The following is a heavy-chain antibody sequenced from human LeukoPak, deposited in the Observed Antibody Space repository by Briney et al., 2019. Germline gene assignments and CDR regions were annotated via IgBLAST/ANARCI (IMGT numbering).Heavy chain of an antibody. J-gene: IGHJ3*02. V-gene: IGHV3-48*02. Sequence: PVRSLSLSCAPSLFTLWTFTTNGLSQAPGRGLEWGAYMSSSISSIYYTDSVKGRFTISRDNAKNSLYLQMNSLRDEDTAVYYCAREAREACAAFDIWGQGTMVTVSS. CDR1: LFTLWTFT. CDR3: AREAREACAAFDI. CDR2: MSSSISSI.